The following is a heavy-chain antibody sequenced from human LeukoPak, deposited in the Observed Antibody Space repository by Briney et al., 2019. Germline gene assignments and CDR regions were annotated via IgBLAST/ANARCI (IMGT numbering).Heavy chain of an antibody. V-gene: IGHV3-23*01. Sequence: GGSLRLSCAASGFTFSSYAMSWVRQAPGKGLEWVSAISGSGGSTYYADSVKGRFTISRDNSKNTLYLQMNSLRAEDTAVYYCAKKGGLRYYGSGSYCDYWGQGTLVTVSS. J-gene: IGHJ4*02. CDR3: AKKGGLRYYGSGSYCDY. CDR1: GFTFSSYA. D-gene: IGHD3-10*01. CDR2: ISGSGGST.